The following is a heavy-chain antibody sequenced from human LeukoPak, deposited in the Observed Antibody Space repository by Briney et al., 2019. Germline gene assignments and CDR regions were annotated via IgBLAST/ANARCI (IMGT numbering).Heavy chain of an antibody. D-gene: IGHD5-18*01. J-gene: IGHJ4*02. CDR2: IYYSGST. V-gene: IGHV4-59*01. CDR1: GGSISTYF. Sequence: KPSETLSLTCTVSGGSISTYFWSWIRQPPGQGLEWIGYIYYSGSTNYNPSLKSRVTISVDTSKNQFSLKLSSVTAADTAVYYCARRGAYSYGYYYFDYWGQGTLVTVSS. CDR3: ARRGAYSYGYYYFDY.